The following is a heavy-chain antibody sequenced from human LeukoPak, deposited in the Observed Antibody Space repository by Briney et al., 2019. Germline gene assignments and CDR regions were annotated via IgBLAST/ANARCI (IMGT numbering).Heavy chain of an antibody. CDR2: IYYSGST. J-gene: IGHJ4*02. V-gene: IGHV4-59*01. CDR1: GGSISSYY. CDR3: ARVSGGSSLDYFDY. D-gene: IGHD6-13*01. Sequence: SETLSLTCTVSGGSISSYYWSRIRQPPGKGLEWIGYIYYSGSTNYNPSLKSRVTISVDTSKNQFSLKLSSVTAADTAVYYCARVSGGSSLDYFDYWGQGTLVTVSS.